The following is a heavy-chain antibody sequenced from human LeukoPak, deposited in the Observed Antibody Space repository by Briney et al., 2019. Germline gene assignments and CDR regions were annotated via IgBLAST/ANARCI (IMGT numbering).Heavy chain of an antibody. CDR3: ARDYDLRDGYNYYYFDY. Sequence: PGGSLRLSCVASGFTFSYYSMNWVRQAPGKGLEWVSYINSISGEIWYADSVKGRFTISRDDAKNSLYLQMNSLRAEDTAVYYCARDYDLRDGYNYYYFDYWGQGTLVTVSS. J-gene: IGHJ4*02. CDR2: INSISGEI. CDR1: GFTFSYYS. D-gene: IGHD5-24*01. V-gene: IGHV3-48*01.